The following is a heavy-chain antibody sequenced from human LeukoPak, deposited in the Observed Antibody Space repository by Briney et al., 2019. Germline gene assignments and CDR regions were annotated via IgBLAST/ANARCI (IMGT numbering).Heavy chain of an antibody. J-gene: IGHJ4*02. Sequence: PVKVSCKASGGTFSSYAISWVRQAPGQGLEWMGGIIPIFSTANYAQKFQGRVTITTDESTSTAYMELSSLRSEDTAVYYCASVTPSSGSYYDYWGQGTLVTVSS. CDR2: IIPIFSTA. V-gene: IGHV1-69*05. D-gene: IGHD1-26*01. CDR3: ASVTPSSGSYYDY. CDR1: GGTFSSYA.